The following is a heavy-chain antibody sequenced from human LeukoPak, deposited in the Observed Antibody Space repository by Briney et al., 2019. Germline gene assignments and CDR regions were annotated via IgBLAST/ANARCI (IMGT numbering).Heavy chain of an antibody. CDR2: IYYSGST. CDR1: GDSISSSSSY. J-gene: IGHJ4*02. Sequence: SETLSLTCTVSGDSISSSSSYWGWIRQPPGEGLEWIGSIYYSGSTYYNTSLKSRVTISVDTSKNQFSLTLSSVTAADTAVYYCARGPTTVTRAFDYWGQGSLVTVSS. V-gene: IGHV4-39*07. CDR3: ARGPTTVTRAFDY. D-gene: IGHD4-17*01.